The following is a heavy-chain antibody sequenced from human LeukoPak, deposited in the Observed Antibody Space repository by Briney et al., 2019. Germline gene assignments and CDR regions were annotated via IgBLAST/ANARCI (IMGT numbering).Heavy chain of an antibody. CDR2: IIPIFGTA. CDR3: ARDRSRDGYNFPFDY. CDR1: GGTFSSYA. V-gene: IGHV1-69*13. J-gene: IGHJ4*02. Sequence: ASVKVSCKASGGTFSSYAISWVRQAPGQGLEWMGGIIPIFGTANYAQKFQGRVTITADESTSTAYMELSSLRSEDTAVYYCARDRSRDGYNFPFDYWGQGTLDTVSS. D-gene: IGHD5-24*01.